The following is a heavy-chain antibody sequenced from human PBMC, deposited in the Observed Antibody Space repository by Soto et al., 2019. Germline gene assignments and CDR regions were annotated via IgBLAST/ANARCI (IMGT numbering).Heavy chain of an antibody. D-gene: IGHD3-10*01. Sequence: SETLSLTCTVSGGSISSGDYYWSWIRQPPGKGLEWIGYIYYSGSTYYNPSLKSRVTISVDTSKNQFSLKLSSVTAADTAVYYCARASITMVRGVIGGFDYCGQATLVTVSS. CDR2: IYYSGST. CDR1: GGSISSGDYY. J-gene: IGHJ4*02. CDR3: ARASITMVRGVIGGFDY. V-gene: IGHV4-30-4*01.